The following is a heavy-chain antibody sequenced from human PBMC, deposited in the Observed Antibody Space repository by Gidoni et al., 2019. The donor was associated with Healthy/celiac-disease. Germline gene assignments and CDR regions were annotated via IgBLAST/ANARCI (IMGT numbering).Heavy chain of an antibody. D-gene: IGHD3-10*01. V-gene: IGHV3-9*01. J-gene: IGHJ3*02. CDR1: GFTFDDYA. CDR2: IRWNSGSI. Sequence: EVQLVESGGGMVQPGRSLGLSLAASGFTFDDYAMHWVRQAPGKGLRWVSGIRWNSGSIGYADSVKGRITISRDNAKNSLYLKMNSLRAEDTDLYYCARRVSKAFDIWGQGTMVTVSS. CDR3: ARRVSKAFDI.